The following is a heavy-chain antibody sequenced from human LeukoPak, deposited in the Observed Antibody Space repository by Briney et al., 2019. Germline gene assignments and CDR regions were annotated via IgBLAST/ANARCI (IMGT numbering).Heavy chain of an antibody. CDR3: AKSMTLQWRGFFDL. CDR1: GFTFSSYS. J-gene: IGHJ2*01. D-gene: IGHD6-19*01. Sequence: GGSLRLSCAASGFTFSSYSMNWVRQAPGKGLEWVSSISSSSSYIYYADSVKGRFTISRDNAKNSLYLQKNSLRADDTAIYYCAKSMTLQWRGFFDLWGRGTHVTVSS. V-gene: IGHV3-21*04. CDR2: ISSSSSYI.